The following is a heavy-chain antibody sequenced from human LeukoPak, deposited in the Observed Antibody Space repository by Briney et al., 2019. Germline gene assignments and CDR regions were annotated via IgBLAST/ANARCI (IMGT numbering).Heavy chain of an antibody. J-gene: IGHJ4*02. V-gene: IGHV4-31*03. D-gene: IGHD3-10*01. CDR2: IYYSGST. Sequence: PSETLSLTCTVSGGSISSGGYYWSWIRQHPGKGLEWIGYIYYSGSTYYNPSLKSRVTISVDTSKNQFSLKLSSVTAADTAVYYCARSPVYGSGSYYPYYFDYWGQGTLATVSS. CDR3: ARSPVYGSGSYYPYYFDY. CDR1: GGSISSGGYY.